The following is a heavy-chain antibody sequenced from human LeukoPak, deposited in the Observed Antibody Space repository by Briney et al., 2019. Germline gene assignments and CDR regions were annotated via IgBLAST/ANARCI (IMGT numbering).Heavy chain of an antibody. CDR3: ASGGPGFGELLDY. Sequence: GGSLRLSCAASGFTFSSYSMNGVGKAPGKGWEGFSSISSSSSYIYYADSVKGRFTISRDNAKNSLYLQMNSLRAEDTAVYYCASGGPGFGELLDYWGQGTLVTVSS. CDR1: GFTFSSYS. V-gene: IGHV3-21*01. CDR2: ISSSSSYI. J-gene: IGHJ4*02. D-gene: IGHD3-10*01.